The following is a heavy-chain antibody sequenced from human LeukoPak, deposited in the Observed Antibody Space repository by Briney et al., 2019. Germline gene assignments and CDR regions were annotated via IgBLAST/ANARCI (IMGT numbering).Heavy chain of an antibody. D-gene: IGHD6-13*01. J-gene: IGHJ6*02. V-gene: IGHV1-18*01. CDR2: ISAYNGNT. CDR3: ARDGGIAAALYYYYYYGMDV. CDR1: GYTFTSYG. Sequence: EASVKVSCKASGYTFTSYGISWVRQAPGQGLEWMGWISAYNGNTNYAQKLQGRVTMTTDTSTSTAYMEPRSLRSDDTAVYYCARDGGIAAALYYYYYYGMDVWGQGTTVTVSS.